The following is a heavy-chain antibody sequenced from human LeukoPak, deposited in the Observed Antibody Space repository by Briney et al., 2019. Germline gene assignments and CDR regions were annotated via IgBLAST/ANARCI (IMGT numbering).Heavy chain of an antibody. V-gene: IGHV1-2*02. J-gene: IGHJ5*02. CDR2: INPNSGGT. CDR3: AREDYDILTGYRTKHWFHP. Sequence: ASVKVSCKASGYTFTGYYMHWVRQAPGQGLEWMGWINPNSGGTNYAQKFQGRVTMTGDTSISTVYMELSRLRSDDSAVYYCAREDYDILTGYRTKHWFHPWGQGTLVTVSS. D-gene: IGHD3-9*01. CDR1: GYTFTGYY.